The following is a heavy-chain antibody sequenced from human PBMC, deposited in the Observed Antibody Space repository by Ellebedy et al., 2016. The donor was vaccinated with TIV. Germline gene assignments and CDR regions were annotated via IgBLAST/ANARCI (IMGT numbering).Heavy chain of an antibody. V-gene: IGHV3-49*03. D-gene: IGHD3-10*01. CDR3: SMARGVRVGDF. J-gene: IGHJ4*02. CDR2: MRSKGYGETI. CDR1: GVTFGDNP. Sequence: PGGSLRLSCAASGVTFGDNPVIRFRQAPGQGLEWVGFMRSKGYGETIEYAASVKVRFTISRDDSRNIAYLQMNSLQTEDTAVYYCSMARGVRVGDFWGQGPLVTVSS.